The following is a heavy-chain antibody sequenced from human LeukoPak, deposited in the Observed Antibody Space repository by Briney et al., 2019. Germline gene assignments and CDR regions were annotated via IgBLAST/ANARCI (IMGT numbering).Heavy chain of an antibody. CDR1: GYTLTELS. J-gene: IGHJ4*02. V-gene: IGHV1-24*01. CDR2: FDPEDGET. Sequence: GASMKVSCKVSGYTLTELSMHWVRQAPGKGLEWMGGFDPEDGETIYAQKFQGRVTMTEDTSTDTAYMELSSLRSEDTAVYYCAARWGRGYYFDYWGQGTLVTVSS. D-gene: IGHD3-16*01. CDR3: AARWGRGYYFDY.